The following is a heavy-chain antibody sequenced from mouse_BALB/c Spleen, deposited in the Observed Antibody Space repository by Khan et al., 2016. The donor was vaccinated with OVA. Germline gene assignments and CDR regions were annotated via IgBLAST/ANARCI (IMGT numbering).Heavy chain of an antibody. CDR1: GYSITSNYA. CDR2: ISYSGTT. Sequence: EVKLFETGPGLVKPSQSLSLTCTVTGYSITSNYAWNWIRQFPGNKLEWMGYISYSGTTSYNPSLKSRISITRDTSKNPFFLQLKSVTTEDTATWDSARGSCCGYAMDYWGRGTAVTGSS. J-gene: IGHJ4*01. CDR3: ARGSCCGYAMDY. V-gene: IGHV3-2*02.